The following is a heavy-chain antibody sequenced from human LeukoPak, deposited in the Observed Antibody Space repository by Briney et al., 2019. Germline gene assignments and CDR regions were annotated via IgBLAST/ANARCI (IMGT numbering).Heavy chain of an antibody. CDR3: ARAGRGLRYFDWLTYDY. CDR2: ISSSSSTI. V-gene: IGHV3-48*01. CDR1: GFTFSSYS. J-gene: IGHJ4*02. Sequence: GGSLRLSCAASGFTFSSYSMNWVRQAPGKGLEWVSYISSSSSTIYYADSVKGRFTISRDNAKNSLYLQMNSLRAEDTAVYYCARAGRGLRYFDWLTYDYWGQGTQVTVSS. D-gene: IGHD3-9*01.